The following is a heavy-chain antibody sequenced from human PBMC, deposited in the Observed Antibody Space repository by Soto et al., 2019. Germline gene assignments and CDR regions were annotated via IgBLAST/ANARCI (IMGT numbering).Heavy chain of an antibody. V-gene: IGHV3-33*01. CDR3: ARDHMTYIGDYEPRYFDY. CDR1: GFTVSNYG. D-gene: IGHD4-17*01. J-gene: IGHJ4*02. CDR2: TWYDGDKK. Sequence: QVQLVESGGGVVQPGRSLRLSCAASGFTVSNYGMHWVRQAPGKGLEWVALTWYDGDKKYYADSVKGRFTITRDNSKNTLYLQMNSLRAEDTAVYYCARDHMTYIGDYEPRYFDYWGQGTLVTVSS.